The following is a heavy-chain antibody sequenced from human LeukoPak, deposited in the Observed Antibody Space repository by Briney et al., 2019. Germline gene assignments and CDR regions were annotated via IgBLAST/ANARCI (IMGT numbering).Heavy chain of an antibody. Sequence: GGSLRLSCAASGFIASGFPFSSYSMSWVCQAQGKGLEWVSTIYYADDYTYYADSVKGRFTISRDNTKNLVYLQINSLRAEDTAVHYCAREGGSSGWYDAFHIWGQGTMVTVSS. J-gene: IGHJ3*02. D-gene: IGHD6-19*01. CDR3: AREGGSSGWYDAFHI. V-gene: IGHV3-21*01. CDR2: IYYADDYT. CDR1: GFPFSSYS.